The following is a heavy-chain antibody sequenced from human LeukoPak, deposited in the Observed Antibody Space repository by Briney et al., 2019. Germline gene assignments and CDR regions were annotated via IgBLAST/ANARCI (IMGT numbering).Heavy chain of an antibody. CDR2: VDPEDGET. V-gene: IGHV1-69-2*01. Sequence: GASVKLSFKVSGYTFTDYYMHWVQQAPGKGLEWMGLVDPEDGETIYAEKFQGRVTITADTSTDTAYMELSSLRSEDTAVYYCATVTNLRFDWYFDLWGRGTLVTVSS. CDR3: ATVTNLRFDWYFDL. D-gene: IGHD3-16*01. CDR1: GYTFTDYY. J-gene: IGHJ2*01.